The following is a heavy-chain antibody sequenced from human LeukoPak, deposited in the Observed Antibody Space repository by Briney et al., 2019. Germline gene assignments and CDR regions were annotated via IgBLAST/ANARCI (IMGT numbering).Heavy chain of an antibody. V-gene: IGHV3-7*01. Sequence: GGSLRLSCAASGFTFSSYWMSWVRQAPGKGLEWVANIKQDGSEKYYVDSVKGRFTISRDNAKNSLYLQMNSLRAEDTAAYYCARGRRNDYIWGSYRRSYYYYMDVWGKGTTVTVSS. J-gene: IGHJ6*03. CDR1: GFTFSSYW. D-gene: IGHD3-16*02. CDR2: IKQDGSEK. CDR3: ARGRRNDYIWGSYRRSYYYYMDV.